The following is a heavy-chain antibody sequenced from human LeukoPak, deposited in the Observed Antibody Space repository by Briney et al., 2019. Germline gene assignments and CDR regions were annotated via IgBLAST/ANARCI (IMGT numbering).Heavy chain of an antibody. Sequence: PGGSLRLSCAASGFTFSSYGMHWVRQAPGKGLEWVAVISHDGSDNHYADSVKGRFTISRDNSKNTVYLQMTSLRPEDTAVYFCAKELYFGPGSYPDYWGQGTLVRVSS. CDR1: GFTFSSYG. CDR2: ISHDGSDN. V-gene: IGHV3-30*18. J-gene: IGHJ4*02. D-gene: IGHD3-10*01. CDR3: AKELYFGPGSYPDY.